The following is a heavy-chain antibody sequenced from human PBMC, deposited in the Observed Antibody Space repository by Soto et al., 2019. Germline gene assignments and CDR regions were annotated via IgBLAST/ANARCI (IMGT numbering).Heavy chain of an antibody. Sequence: SSETLSLTCAVYGGSFSGYYWTWIRQPPGTGLEWIGEIYHSGSTHYNPSLKSRVTISVDTSKNQFSLHLNSVTAADTSIYYCARRIGWYNWFDPWGQGTQVTVSS. V-gene: IGHV4-34*01. CDR1: GGSFSGYY. D-gene: IGHD3-10*01. CDR2: IYHSGST. J-gene: IGHJ5*02. CDR3: ARRIGWYNWFDP.